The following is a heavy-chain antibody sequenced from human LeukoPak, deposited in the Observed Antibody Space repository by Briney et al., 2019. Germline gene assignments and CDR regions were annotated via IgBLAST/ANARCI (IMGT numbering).Heavy chain of an antibody. CDR2: IYYSGST. CDR1: GGSISSYY. Sequence: PSETLSLTCTVSGGSISSYYWSWIRQPPGKGLEWIGYIYYSGSTNYNPSLKSRVTISVDTSKNQFSLKLSSVTAADTAVYYCARDRQWLVRGWFDPWGQGTLVTVSS. J-gene: IGHJ5*02. D-gene: IGHD6-19*01. CDR3: ARDRQWLVRGWFDP. V-gene: IGHV4-59*12.